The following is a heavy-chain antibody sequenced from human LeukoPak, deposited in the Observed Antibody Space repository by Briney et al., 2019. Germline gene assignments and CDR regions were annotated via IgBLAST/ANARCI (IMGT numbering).Heavy chain of an antibody. V-gene: IGHV3-23*01. D-gene: IGHD3-16*01. Sequence: PGGSLRLSCAASGVTSPNYDMSWVRQAPGKGLEWVSTISDSGHDTSYADSVKGRFTISRDNSKNTLYLQMSSLRAEDTALYYCATGEYYFDFWGQGTLVTVSS. CDR3: ATGEYYFDF. J-gene: IGHJ4*02. CDR2: ISDSGHDT. CDR1: GVTSPNYD.